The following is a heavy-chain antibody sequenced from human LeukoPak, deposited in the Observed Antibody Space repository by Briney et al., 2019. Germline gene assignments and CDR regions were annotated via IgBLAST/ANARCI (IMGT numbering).Heavy chain of an antibody. CDR2: ISGSGGST. Sequence: QPGGSLRLSCAASGFTFSSYAMSWVRQAPGKGLEWVSAISGSGGSTYYADSVKGRFTISRDNSKNTLYLQMNSLRAEDTAVYYCAKSGIAAATILYYFDYWGQGTLVTVSS. J-gene: IGHJ4*02. CDR1: GFTFSSYA. V-gene: IGHV3-23*01. D-gene: IGHD6-13*01. CDR3: AKSGIAAATILYYFDY.